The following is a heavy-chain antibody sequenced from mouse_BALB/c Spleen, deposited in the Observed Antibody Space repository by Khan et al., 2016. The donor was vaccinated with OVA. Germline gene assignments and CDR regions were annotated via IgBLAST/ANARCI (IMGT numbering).Heavy chain of an antibody. V-gene: IGHV1-4*01. CDR1: GYTFTSYT. CDR2: INPSSGYT. D-gene: IGHD2-14*01. J-gene: IGHJ3*01. CDR3: GRDGAYNRNDGWFAY. Sequence: QVQLQQSGAELARPGASVKMSCKASGYTFTSYTIHWIKQRPGQGLEWIGYINPSSGYTNYTQKFKDKATLTADKSSTTAYMQLSSLTSDDSAVYYCGRDGAYNRNDGWFAYGGQGTLVTVSA.